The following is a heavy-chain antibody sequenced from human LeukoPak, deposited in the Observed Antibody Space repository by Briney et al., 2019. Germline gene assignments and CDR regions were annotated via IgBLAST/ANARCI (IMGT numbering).Heavy chain of an antibody. V-gene: IGHV3-7*01. CDR3: ARCGSESDY. D-gene: IGHD1-26*01. Sequence: GGSLRLSCAASGFTFSGYWMTWVRQAPGKGLEWVANIKEDGSQKNYVDSVKGRFTISRDNAKDSLYLQMDSLRAEDTAVYYCARCGSESDYWGQGTLVTVFS. CDR1: GFTFSGYW. CDR2: IKEDGSQK. J-gene: IGHJ4*02.